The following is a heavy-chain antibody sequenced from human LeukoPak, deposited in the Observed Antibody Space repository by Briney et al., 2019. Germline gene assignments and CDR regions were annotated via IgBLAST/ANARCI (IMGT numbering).Heavy chain of an antibody. CDR3: AKDPLIAAAETYFDY. CDR1: GFTFSSYG. V-gene: IGHV3-30*18. CDR2: ISYDGSNK. J-gene: IGHJ4*02. D-gene: IGHD6-13*01. Sequence: GGSLRLSCAASGFTFSSYGMHWVRQAPGKGLEWVAVISYDGSNKYYADSVKGRFTISRDNSKNTLYLQMNSLRAEDTAVYYCAKDPLIAAAETYFDYWGQGTLVTVSS.